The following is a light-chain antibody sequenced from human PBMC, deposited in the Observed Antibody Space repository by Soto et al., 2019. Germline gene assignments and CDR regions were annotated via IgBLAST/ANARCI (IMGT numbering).Light chain of an antibody. J-gene: IGKJ5*01. V-gene: IGKV3-15*01. Sequence: EIVMTQSPVTLSVSPGERATLSCRASQSVSGNLSWYQQKPGQAPRLLIYGASTRATGLPARFSGSGCGTEFTLTISFLQSEDFAVYYCQYNNEWPKITFGQGTRLEIK. CDR3: QYNNEWPKIT. CDR2: GAS. CDR1: QSVSGN.